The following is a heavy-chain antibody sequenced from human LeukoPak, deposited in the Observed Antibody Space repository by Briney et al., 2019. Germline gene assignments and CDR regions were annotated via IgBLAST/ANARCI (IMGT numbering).Heavy chain of an antibody. CDR1: GFTFSSYA. V-gene: IGHV3-30-3*01. Sequence: PGGSLRLSCAASGFTFSSYAMHWVRQAPGKGLEWVAVISYDGSNKYYADSVKGRFTISRDNSKNTLYLQMNSLRAEDTAVYYCARDPMYEVAVAAYYFDYWGQGTLVTVSS. D-gene: IGHD6-19*01. CDR3: ARDPMYEVAVAAYYFDY. CDR2: ISYDGSNK. J-gene: IGHJ4*02.